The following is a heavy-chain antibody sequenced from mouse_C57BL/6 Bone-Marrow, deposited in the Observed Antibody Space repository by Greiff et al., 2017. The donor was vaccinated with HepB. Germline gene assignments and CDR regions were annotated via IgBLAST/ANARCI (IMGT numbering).Heavy chain of an antibody. CDR2: IDPENGDT. J-gene: IGHJ2*01. Sequence: EVQLQQSGAELVRPGASVKLSCTASGFNIKDDYMHWVKQRPEKGLEWIGWIDPENGDTEYASKFQGKATITADTSSNTAYLQLSSLTSEDTAVYYCTTGLPYYFDYWGQGTTLTVSS. V-gene: IGHV14-4*01. CDR1: GFNIKDDY. D-gene: IGHD3-1*01. CDR3: TTGLPYYFDY.